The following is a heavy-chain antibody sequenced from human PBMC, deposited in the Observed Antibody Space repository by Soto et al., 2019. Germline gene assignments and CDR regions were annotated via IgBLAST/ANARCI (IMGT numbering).Heavy chain of an antibody. D-gene: IGHD4-17*01. V-gene: IGHV3-30*18. CDR1: GFTFSSYG. CDR2: ISYDGSNK. CDR3: AKAMGDYGDYYDY. Sequence: QVQLVESGGGVVQPGRSLRLSCAASGFTFSSYGMHWVRQAPGKGLEWVAVISYDGSNKYYADSVKGRFTISRDNSKNTLYLQMNSLRAEDTAVYYCAKAMGDYGDYYDYWGQGTLVTVSS. J-gene: IGHJ4*02.